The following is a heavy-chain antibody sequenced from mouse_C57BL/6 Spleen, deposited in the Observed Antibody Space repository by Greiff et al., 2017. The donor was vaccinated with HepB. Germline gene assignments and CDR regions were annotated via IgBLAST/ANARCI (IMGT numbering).Heavy chain of an antibody. V-gene: IGHV1-9*01. CDR1: GYTFTGYW. D-gene: IGHD1-1*01. Sequence: QVQLKESGAELMKPGASVKLSCKATGYTFTGYWIEWVKQRPGHGLEWIGEILPGSGSTNYKEKFKGKATFTADTSSNTAYMQLSSLTTEDSAIYYCARAPYYGSSYDYWGQGTTLTVSS. CDR3: ARAPYYGSSYDY. J-gene: IGHJ2*01. CDR2: ILPGSGST.